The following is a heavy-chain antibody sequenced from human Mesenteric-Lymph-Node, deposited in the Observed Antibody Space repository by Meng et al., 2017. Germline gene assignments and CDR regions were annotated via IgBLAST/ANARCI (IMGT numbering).Heavy chain of an antibody. D-gene: IGHD5-18*01. Sequence: QLQLPQSGPGLVWPSETSALTCTVSGGSVSSGNYYWSWIRQPPGKGLEWIGYIYYTGSTNHNPALKSRVTISVDMSNNQFSLKVSSVTAADTAVYYCARVGWRQWSFDLWGRGTLVTVSS. J-gene: IGHJ2*01. CDR1: GGSVSSGNYY. CDR3: ARVGWRQWSFDL. CDR2: IYYTGST. V-gene: IGHV4-61*01.